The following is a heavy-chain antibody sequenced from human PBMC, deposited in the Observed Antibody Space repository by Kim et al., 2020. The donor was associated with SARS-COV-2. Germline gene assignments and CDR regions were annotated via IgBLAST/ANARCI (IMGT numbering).Heavy chain of an antibody. V-gene: IGHV1-2*02. D-gene: IGHD1-1*01. CDR3: ARDLLALGGHSGRNDY. CDR2: INPNSGGT. CDR1: GYTFTGYY. J-gene: IGHJ4*02. Sequence: ASVKVSCKASGYTFTGYYMHWVRQAPGQGLEWMEWINPNSGGTNYAQKFQGRVTMTRDTSISTAYMELSRLRSDDTAVYYCARDLLALGGHSGRNDYWGQGTLVTVSS.